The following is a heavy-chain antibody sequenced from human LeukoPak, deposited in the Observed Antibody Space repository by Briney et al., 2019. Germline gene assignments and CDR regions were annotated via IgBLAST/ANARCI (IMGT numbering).Heavy chain of an antibody. CDR3: ARGGYYYVGNAFDI. Sequence: ASVKVSCKASEYTFTDFSLHWVRQAPGQGLEWLGWMNPNSGNTGYAQKFQGRVTMTRNTSISTAYMELSSLRSEDTAVYYCARGGYYYVGNAFDIWGQGTMVTVSS. CDR1: EYTFTDFS. D-gene: IGHD3-22*01. V-gene: IGHV1-8*02. J-gene: IGHJ3*02. CDR2: MNPNSGNT.